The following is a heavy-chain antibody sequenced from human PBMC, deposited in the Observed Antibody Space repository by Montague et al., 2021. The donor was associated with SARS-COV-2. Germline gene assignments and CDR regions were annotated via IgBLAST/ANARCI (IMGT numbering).Heavy chain of an antibody. V-gene: IGHV3-21*01. CDR2: ISSSSSYI. Sequence: SLRLSCAASGFTFSSYSMNWVRQAPGKGLEWVSSISSSSSYIYYADSVKGRFTISRDNAKNSLYLQMNSLRAEDTAVYYCARPSLRWELPDAFDIWGQGTMVTASS. J-gene: IGHJ3*02. CDR3: ARPSLRWELPDAFDI. D-gene: IGHD1-26*01. CDR1: GFTFSSYS.